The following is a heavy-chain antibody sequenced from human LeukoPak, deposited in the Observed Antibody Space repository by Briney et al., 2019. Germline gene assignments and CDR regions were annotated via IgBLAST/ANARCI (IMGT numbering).Heavy chain of an antibody. CDR2: IDHTGST. V-gene: IGHV4-34*01. Sequence: SETLSRTCAVYSRSFTGYYWNWIRQSPGKGLEWMGEIDHTGSTSYNPSFKSRVTISVDTSKNQFSLKLRSVTAADTALYYCASLPPHSDILTGYSFDYWGQGTLVTVSS. J-gene: IGHJ4*02. CDR3: ASLPPHSDILTGYSFDY. CDR1: SRSFTGYY. D-gene: IGHD3-9*01.